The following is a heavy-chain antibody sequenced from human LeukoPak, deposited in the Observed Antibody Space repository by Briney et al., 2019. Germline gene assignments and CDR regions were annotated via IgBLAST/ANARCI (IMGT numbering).Heavy chain of an antibody. V-gene: IGHV3-21*01. Sequence: GGSLRLSCAASGFTFSSYSMNWVRQAPGKGLEWVSSISSSSGYIYYADSVKGRFTISRDDAKNSLYQQMNSLRAEDTAVYYCARSVADGAFDIWGQGTMVTVSS. CDR3: ARSVADGAFDI. CDR2: ISSSSGYI. CDR1: GFTFSSYS. J-gene: IGHJ3*02. D-gene: IGHD6-19*01.